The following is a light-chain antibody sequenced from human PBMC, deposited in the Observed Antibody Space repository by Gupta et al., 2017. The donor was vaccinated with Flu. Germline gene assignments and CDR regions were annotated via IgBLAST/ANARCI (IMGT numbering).Light chain of an antibody. CDR2: GKN. J-gene: IGLJ2*01. Sequence: QTVRITCQGDSLRSYYGSWYRQKPGQAPVLVFYGKNNRPSGIPDRFSSSTSGNTGSLTITGAQAEDEADYYCNSRDTSGNHPVVFGGGTKLTVL. V-gene: IGLV3-19*01. CDR3: NSRDTSGNHPVV. CDR1: SLRSYY.